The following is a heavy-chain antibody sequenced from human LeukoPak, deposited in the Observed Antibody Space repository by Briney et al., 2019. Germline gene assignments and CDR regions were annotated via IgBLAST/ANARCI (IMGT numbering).Heavy chain of an antibody. CDR1: GGTFSSYA. Sequence: ASVKVSCKASGGTFSSYAISWVRQAPGQGLEWMGGIIPIFGTANYAQKFQGRVTITADESTSTAYMELSSLRSEDTAVYYCAREPLIGYDFWSAHVAFDIWGQGTMVTVSS. D-gene: IGHD3-3*01. CDR2: IIPIFGTA. J-gene: IGHJ3*02. V-gene: IGHV1-69*13. CDR3: AREPLIGYDFWSAHVAFDI.